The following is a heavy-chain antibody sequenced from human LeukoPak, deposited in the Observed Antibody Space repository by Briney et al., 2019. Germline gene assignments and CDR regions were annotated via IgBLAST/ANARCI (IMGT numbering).Heavy chain of an antibody. CDR3: ARDQTPVTIDASFDI. CDR2: IIPILGIA. Sequence: SVKVSCKASGGTFSSYAISWVRQAPGQGLEWMGRIIPILGIANYAQKFQGRVTITADKSTSTAYMELSSLRSEDTAVYYCARDQTPVTIDASFDIWGQGTMVTVSS. CDR1: GGTFSSYA. J-gene: IGHJ3*02. V-gene: IGHV1-69*04. D-gene: IGHD4-17*01.